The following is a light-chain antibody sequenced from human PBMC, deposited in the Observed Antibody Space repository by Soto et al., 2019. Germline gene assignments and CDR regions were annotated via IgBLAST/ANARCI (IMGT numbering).Light chain of an antibody. CDR3: SSFAGVNNYVV. V-gene: IGLV2-8*01. J-gene: IGLJ2*01. CDR1: SSDVGGYKF. Sequence: QSVLTQPPSASGSPGQSVTISCTGTSSDVGGYKFVSWYQQHPGKVPKLIIYEVTQRPSGVPDRFSGSKSGNTASLTVSGLQAEDEADYYCSSFAGVNNYVVLGGGTKLTVL. CDR2: EVT.